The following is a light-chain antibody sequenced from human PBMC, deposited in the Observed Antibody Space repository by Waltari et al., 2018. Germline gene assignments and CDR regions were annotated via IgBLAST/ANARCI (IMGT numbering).Light chain of an antibody. CDR2: GAS. J-gene: IGKJ1*01. V-gene: IGKV3-20*01. CDR1: QSVSRA. Sequence: EIVLTQSPGSLSSSPGERVTLSCRASQSVSRALAWYQQKPGQAPRLLIFGASNRATGIPDRFSGSGSETDFSLTISRLEPEDFAVYYCQHYVRLPATFVRGTKVEIK. CDR3: QHYVRLPAT.